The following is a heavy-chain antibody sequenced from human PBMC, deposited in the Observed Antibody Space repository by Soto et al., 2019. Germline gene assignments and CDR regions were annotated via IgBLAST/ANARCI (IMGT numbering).Heavy chain of an antibody. Sequence: GGSLRLSCAASGFTFSDYYMSWIRQAPGKGLEWVSYIGSSSSYTNYADSVKGRFTISRDSAKNSLYLQMNSLRAEDSAVYYCARDADILTGSDAFDIWGQGTMVTVSS. CDR3: ARDADILTGSDAFDI. J-gene: IGHJ3*02. D-gene: IGHD3-9*01. V-gene: IGHV3-11*05. CDR1: GFTFSDYY. CDR2: IGSSSSYT.